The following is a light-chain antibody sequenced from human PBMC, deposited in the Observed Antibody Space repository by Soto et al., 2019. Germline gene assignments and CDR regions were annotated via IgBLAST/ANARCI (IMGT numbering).Light chain of an antibody. CDR2: FND. J-gene: IGLJ7*01. CDR1: SSNIGSNS. V-gene: IGLV1-44*01. Sequence: QSVLTQPPSASGTPGQRVTISCSGGSSNIGSNSVNWYQQLPGAAPKHLMHFNDQRPSGVPDRFSGSKSGTSASLAIGGLQSGDEADYYCSAWDDSLKAWVFGGGTQLTVL. CDR3: SAWDDSLKAWV.